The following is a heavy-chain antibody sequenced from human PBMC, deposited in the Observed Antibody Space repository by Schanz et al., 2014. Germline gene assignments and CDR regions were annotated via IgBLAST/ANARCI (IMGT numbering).Heavy chain of an antibody. CDR2: VSSDGNND. CDR3: VRVSFADPRLYRGMDRDIDY. CDR1: GFTFSTHA. Sequence: ESVGGVVQPGRSLRLSCAASGFTFSTHAMHWVRQAPGKGLEWVALVSSDGNNDYYTDSVKGRFTISRDNAKNSLFLQMNNLRAEDTAVYYCVRVSFADPRLYRGMDRDIDYWGQGTLVTVSS. D-gene: IGHD5-18*01. J-gene: IGHJ4*02. V-gene: IGHV3-30*03.